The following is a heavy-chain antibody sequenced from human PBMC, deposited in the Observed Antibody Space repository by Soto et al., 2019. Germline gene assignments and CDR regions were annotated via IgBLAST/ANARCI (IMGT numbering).Heavy chain of an antibody. Sequence: PSETLSLTCTVSSDSISSYYWIWIRQSPWKGLEWIGYTDYSGNTNYNPSLKSRVTISGDTSKNQFSLRLSPVTAADTAVYYCARAVGDPLYYLDYWGQGTLVTVSS. CDR2: TDYSGNT. D-gene: IGHD6-19*01. CDR3: ARAVGDPLYYLDY. J-gene: IGHJ4*02. CDR1: SDSISSYY. V-gene: IGHV4-59*08.